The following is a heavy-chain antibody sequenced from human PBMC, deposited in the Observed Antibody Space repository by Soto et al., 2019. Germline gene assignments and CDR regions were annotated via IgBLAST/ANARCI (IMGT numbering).Heavy chain of an antibody. V-gene: IGHV4-31*03. CDR1: AGSISTINYY. Sequence: QVQLQESGPGLVRPSQTLSLTCTVSAGSISTINYYWSWIRQHPEKGLEWIGYISYSGSTFYHSSLKSRVTISLDTSKKQFSLTLTSVTAADTAVYYCAQSAQWDGFDPWGQGTMVTVSS. D-gene: IGHD2-8*01. CDR3: AQSAQWDGFDP. CDR2: ISYSGST. J-gene: IGHJ3*01.